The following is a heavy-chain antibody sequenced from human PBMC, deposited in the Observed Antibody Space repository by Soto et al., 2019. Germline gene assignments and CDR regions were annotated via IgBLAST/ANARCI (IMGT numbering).Heavy chain of an antibody. CDR3: ARQIYDSDTGPNFQYYFDS. V-gene: IGHV5-10-1*01. Sequence: GESLKISCKGSGYSFAGYWITWVRQKPGKGLEWMGRIDPSDSQTYYSPSFRGHVTISVTKSITTVFLQWSSLRAPDTAMYYCARQIYDSDTGPNFQYYFDSWGQGTPVTVSS. CDR1: GYSFAGYW. J-gene: IGHJ4*02. CDR2: IDPSDSQT. D-gene: IGHD3-22*01.